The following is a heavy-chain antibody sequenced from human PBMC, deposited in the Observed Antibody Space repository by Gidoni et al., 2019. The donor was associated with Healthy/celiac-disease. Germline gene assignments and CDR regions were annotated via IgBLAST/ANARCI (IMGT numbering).Heavy chain of an antibody. CDR1: GGPFSSYT. J-gene: IGHJ6*02. D-gene: IGHD4-17*01. CDR3: ARDRATTVVTPFAYYGMDV. V-gene: IGHV1-69*08. Sequence: QVQLGQSGGEVKKPGSSVKFSCKASGGPFSSYTIRWVRQAPGQGLEWMGRIIPILGIANYAQKFQGRVTITADKSTSTAYMELSSLRSEDTAVYYCARDRATTVVTPFAYYGMDVWGQGTTVTVSS. CDR2: IIPILGIA.